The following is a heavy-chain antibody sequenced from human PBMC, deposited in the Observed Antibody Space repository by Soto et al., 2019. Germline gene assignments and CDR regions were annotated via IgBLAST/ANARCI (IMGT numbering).Heavy chain of an antibody. Sequence: PSETLSLTCTVSADSISSYYWTWIRQPPGKGLEWIGFISYSGTTNYTPSLKSRVTISVDTSKNQFSLKLNSVTAADTAVYYCARGRHYYDSSGYYYYFDYWGLGTLVT. CDR2: ISYSGTT. CDR3: ARGRHYYDSSGYYYYFDY. D-gene: IGHD3-22*01. CDR1: ADSISSYY. V-gene: IGHV4-59*01. J-gene: IGHJ4*02.